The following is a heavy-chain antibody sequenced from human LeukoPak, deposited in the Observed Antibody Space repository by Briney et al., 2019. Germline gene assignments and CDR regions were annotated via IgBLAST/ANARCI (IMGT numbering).Heavy chain of an antibody. D-gene: IGHD2-2*01. Sequence: GGSLRLSCAASGFTFSSYWMSWVRQAPGKGLEWVANIKLDGSEKYYVDSVKGRFTISRDSAKNSLYPQMNSLRAEDTAVYYCARVSAAHYYFDSWGQGTLVTVSS. CDR2: IKLDGSEK. CDR3: ARVSAAHYYFDS. CDR1: GFTFSSYW. J-gene: IGHJ4*02. V-gene: IGHV3-7*01.